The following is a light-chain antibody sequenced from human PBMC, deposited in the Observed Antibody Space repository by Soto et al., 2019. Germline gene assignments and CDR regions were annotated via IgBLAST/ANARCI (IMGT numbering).Light chain of an antibody. J-gene: IGLJ3*02. V-gene: IGLV1-44*01. CDR1: SSNIGSNS. CDR2: SDN. Sequence: QSVLTQPPSASGTPGQRVTISCSGSSSNIGSNSVNWYHQVAGTAPKLLIHSDNQRPSGVPDRFSGSKSGTSASLAISGLQSGDDADYFCATWDDTLNGRVFGGGTKLTVL. CDR3: ATWDDTLNGRV.